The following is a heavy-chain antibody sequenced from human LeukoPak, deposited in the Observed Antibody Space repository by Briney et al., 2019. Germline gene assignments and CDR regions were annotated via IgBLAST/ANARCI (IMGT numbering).Heavy chain of an antibody. CDR3: VRGDSRDY. V-gene: IGHV3-48*04. Sequence: GGSLRLSCAGSGFIFGGYTMNWVRQAPGKGLEWLSYISPSGENKLYADSVKGRLTISRDNAKNSLYLQVNSLRAEDTAVYYCVRGDSRDYWGQGTLVTVSS. CDR2: ISPSGENK. J-gene: IGHJ4*02. D-gene: IGHD6-13*01. CDR1: GFIFGGYT.